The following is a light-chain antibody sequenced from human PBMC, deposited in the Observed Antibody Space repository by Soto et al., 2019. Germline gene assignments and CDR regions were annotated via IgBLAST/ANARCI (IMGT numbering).Light chain of an antibody. CDR1: QGISSS. CDR3: QQLKSFPLS. J-gene: IGKJ4*01. CDR2: AAS. V-gene: IGKV1-9*01. Sequence: IQLTQSPSSLSASVGDRVTITCRASQGISSSLAWYQQQPGKAAKLLTYAASTLQSGVPSRFSGSGSGTDFTLTISSLQPEDFATYYCQQLKSFPLSFGGGTKVDIK.